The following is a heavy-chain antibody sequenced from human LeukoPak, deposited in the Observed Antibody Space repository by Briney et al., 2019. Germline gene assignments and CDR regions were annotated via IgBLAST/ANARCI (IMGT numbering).Heavy chain of an antibody. CDR3: ARDPRGYSYGFFDY. D-gene: IGHD5-18*01. CDR2: ISYDGSNK. J-gene: IGHJ4*02. Sequence: GGSLRLSCAAPGFTFSSYGMHWVRQAPGKGLEWVAVISYDGSNKYYADSVKGRFTISRDNSKNTLYLQMNSLRAEDTAVYYCARDPRGYSYGFFDYWGQGTLVTVSS. V-gene: IGHV3-30*03. CDR1: GFTFSSYG.